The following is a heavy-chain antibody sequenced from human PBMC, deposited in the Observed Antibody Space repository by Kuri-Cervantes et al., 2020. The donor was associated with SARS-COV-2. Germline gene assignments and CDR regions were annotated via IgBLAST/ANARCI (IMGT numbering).Heavy chain of an antibody. CDR3: AHRNSGSYYVGY. CDR1: GFSLSTSGVR. V-gene: IGHV2-70*04. CDR2: IDWDDDK. D-gene: IGHD1-26*01. J-gene: IGHJ4*02. Sequence: SGPTLVKPTQTLTLTCTFSGFSLSTSGVRVSWIRQPPGKALEWLARIDWDDDKFYSTSLKARLTISKDTSKNQVVLTMTNMDPVDTATYYCAHRNSGSYYVGYWGQGTRVTVSS.